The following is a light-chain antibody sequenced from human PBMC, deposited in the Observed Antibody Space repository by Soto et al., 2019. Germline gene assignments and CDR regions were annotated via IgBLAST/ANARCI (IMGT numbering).Light chain of an antibody. CDR3: QKYSSVPV. J-gene: IGKJ3*01. CDR2: AAS. V-gene: IGKV1-27*01. CDR1: QAIRNF. Sequence: DIQMTQSPTSLSASVGEGVTITCRASQAIRNFVAWYQQKPGKAPKLLIYAASTLQSGVPSRFSGSGSGTDFTLTIISLQPEDVATYSCQKYSSVPVFGPGTKVEIK.